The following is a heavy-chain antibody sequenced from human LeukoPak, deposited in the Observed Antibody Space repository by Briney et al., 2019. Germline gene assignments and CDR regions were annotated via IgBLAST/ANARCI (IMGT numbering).Heavy chain of an antibody. CDR2: IIPILGIA. Sequence: GASVKVSCKASGGTFSSYAISWVRQAPGQGLEWMGRIIPILGIANYAQKFQGRVTITADKSTSTAYMELSSLRSEDTAVYYCARPELERRPSGSYYYYGMDVWGQGTTVTVSS. J-gene: IGHJ6*02. CDR1: GGTFSSYA. V-gene: IGHV1-69*04. CDR3: ARPELERRPSGSYYYYGMDV. D-gene: IGHD1-1*01.